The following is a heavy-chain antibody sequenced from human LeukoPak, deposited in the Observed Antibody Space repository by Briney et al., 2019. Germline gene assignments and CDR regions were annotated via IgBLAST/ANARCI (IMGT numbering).Heavy chain of an antibody. CDR3: AKERYCSGGSCYGPDAFDI. D-gene: IGHD2-15*01. CDR2: IRWNSGSI. V-gene: IGHV3-9*01. J-gene: IGHJ3*02. CDR1: GFTFDDYA. Sequence: PGGSLRLSCAASGFTFDDYAMHWVRQAPGKGLEWVSGIRWNSGSIGYADSVKGRSTISRDNAKNSLYLQMNSLRAEDTALYYCAKERYCSGGSCYGPDAFDIWGQGTMVTVSS.